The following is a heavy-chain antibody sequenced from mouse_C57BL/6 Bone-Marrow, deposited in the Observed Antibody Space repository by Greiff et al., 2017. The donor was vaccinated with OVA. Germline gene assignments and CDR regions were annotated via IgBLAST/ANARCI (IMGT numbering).Heavy chain of an antibody. CDR1: GYAFSNYW. J-gene: IGHJ4*01. V-gene: IGHV1-80*01. Sequence: QVQLQQSGADLVKPEASVKISCKASGYAFSNYWMNWVKQRPGKGLEWIGQIYPGDGDTNYNGKFKGKATLTADKSSSTAYMQLSSLTSEDSAVYYCARADFITTVVAPYYYAMDYWGQGTSVTVSS. D-gene: IGHD1-1*01. CDR2: IYPGDGDT. CDR3: ARADFITTVVAPYYYAMDY.